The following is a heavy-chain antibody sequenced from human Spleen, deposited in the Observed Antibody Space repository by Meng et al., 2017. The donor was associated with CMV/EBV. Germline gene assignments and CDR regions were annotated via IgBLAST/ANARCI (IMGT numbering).Heavy chain of an antibody. V-gene: IGHV1-18*01. Sequence: ASVKVSCKASGYTFTSYGISWVRQAPGQGLEWMGWISGYDGRANYGQKFKGRVTVTTDTSTSTAYMELRSLRSDDTAVYYCAREGCSSTSCYSGWLDYWGQGTLVTVSS. CDR2: ISGYDGRA. D-gene: IGHD2-2*01. CDR3: AREGCSSTSCYSGWLDY. J-gene: IGHJ4*02. CDR1: GYTFTSYG.